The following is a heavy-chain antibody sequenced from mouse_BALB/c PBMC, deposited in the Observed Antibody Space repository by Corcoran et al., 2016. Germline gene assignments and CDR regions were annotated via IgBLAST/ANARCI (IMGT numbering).Heavy chain of an antibody. V-gene: IGHV1-15*01. CDR1: GYTFTDYE. J-gene: IGHJ2*01. D-gene: IGHD2-1*01. Sequence: QVQLQQSGAELVRPGASVTLSCKASGYTFTDYEMHWVKQTPVHGLEWIGAIDPETGGTAYNQKFKGNATLTADKSSSTAYMELRSLTSEDSAVYYCARKDGNYPYYFDYWGQAPLSQSPQ. CDR2: IDPETGGT. CDR3: ARKDGNYPYYFDY.